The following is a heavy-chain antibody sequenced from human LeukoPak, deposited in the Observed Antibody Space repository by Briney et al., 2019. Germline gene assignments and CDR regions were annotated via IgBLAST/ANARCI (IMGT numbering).Heavy chain of an antibody. Sequence: ASVKVSCKASGYTFTSYGISWVRQAPGQGLEWMGWISAYNGNTNYAQKLQARVTMTTDTSTSTAYMELRSLRSDDTAVYYCASGYSSSWYYYYMDVWGKGTTVTVSS. D-gene: IGHD6-13*01. CDR2: ISAYNGNT. J-gene: IGHJ6*03. CDR3: ASGYSSSWYYYYMDV. CDR1: GYTFTSYG. V-gene: IGHV1-18*01.